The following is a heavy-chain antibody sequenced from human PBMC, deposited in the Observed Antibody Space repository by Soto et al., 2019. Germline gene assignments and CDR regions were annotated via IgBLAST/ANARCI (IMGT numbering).Heavy chain of an antibody. CDR1: GYTFTGYY. V-gene: IGHV1-2*02. CDR3: ARENWNYVYFDY. D-gene: IGHD1-7*01. J-gene: IGHJ4*02. CDR2: INPNSGGT. Sequence: ASVKVSCKASGYTFTGYYMHWVRQAPGQGLEWMGWINPNSGGTNYAQKFQGRVTMTRDTSISTAYMELSRLRSDDTAVYYCARENWNYVYFDYWGQGTLVTVSS.